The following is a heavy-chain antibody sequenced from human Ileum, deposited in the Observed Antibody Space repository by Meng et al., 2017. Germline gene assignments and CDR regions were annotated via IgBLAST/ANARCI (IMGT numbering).Heavy chain of an antibody. J-gene: IGHJ3*01. CDR1: GGSISSYY. CDR2: IHYTGSS. V-gene: IGHV4-59*01. CDR3: AGDPPPAPSDAFAF. Sequence: SETLSLTCTASGGSISSYYWSWIRQPPGKGLEWIGYIHYTGSSNYNPSLKSPLTISVDTYKNQFSLKLSSVTAADTAVYYCAGDPPPAPSDAFAFWGQGTRVTVSS.